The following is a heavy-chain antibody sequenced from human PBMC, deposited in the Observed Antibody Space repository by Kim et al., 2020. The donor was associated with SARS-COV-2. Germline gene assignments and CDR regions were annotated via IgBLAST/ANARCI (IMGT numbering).Heavy chain of an antibody. Sequence: GGSLRLSCAASGFTFSSYGMHWVRQAPGKGLEWVAVISYDGSNKYYADSVKGRFTISRDNSKNTLYLQMNSLRAEDTAVYYCARDSAYYYDSSGYYSHPTDYWGQGTLVTVSS. CDR1: GFTFSSYG. CDR2: ISYDGSNK. D-gene: IGHD3-22*01. J-gene: IGHJ4*02. V-gene: IGHV3-33*05. CDR3: ARDSAYYYDSSGYYSHPTDY.